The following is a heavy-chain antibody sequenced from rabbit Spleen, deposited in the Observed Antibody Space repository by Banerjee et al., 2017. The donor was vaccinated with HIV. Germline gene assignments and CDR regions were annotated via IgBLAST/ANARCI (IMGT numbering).Heavy chain of an antibody. J-gene: IGHJ4*01. D-gene: IGHD1-1*01. CDR3: ARDLPDVIGWNFGW. Sequence: QEQLVESGGGLVQPEGSLTLTCTASGFSFSSAYYMCWVRQAPGKGLEWIGCIYGGHSAFTYYPSWAKGRLPISKTSSTTVTLQMTSLTAADTATYFCARDLPDVIGWNFGWWGPGTLVPVS. CDR2: IYGGHSAFT. CDR1: GFSFSSAYY. V-gene: IGHV1S45*01.